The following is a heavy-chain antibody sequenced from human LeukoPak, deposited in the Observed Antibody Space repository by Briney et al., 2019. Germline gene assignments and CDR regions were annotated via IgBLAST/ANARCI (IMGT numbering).Heavy chain of an antibody. CDR2: IYYSGST. V-gene: IGHV4-31*03. J-gene: IGHJ3*02. CDR1: GDSISSSSYY. CDR3: ARGVKGLRGAFDI. D-gene: IGHD3-10*01. Sequence: SETLSLTCTVSGDSISSSSYYWSWIRQHPGKGLEWIGYIYYSGSTYSNPSLKSRLTMSVDISKNQFSLKLSSVTAADTAVYYCARGVKGLRGAFDIWGQGTMVTVSS.